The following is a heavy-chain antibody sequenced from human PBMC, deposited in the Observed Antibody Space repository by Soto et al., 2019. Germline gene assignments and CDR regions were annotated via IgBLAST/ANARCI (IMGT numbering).Heavy chain of an antibody. CDR3: AREGCSGGSCYDYGMDV. CDR1: GGTFSSYT. D-gene: IGHD2-15*01. CDR2: IIPILGIA. V-gene: IGHV1-69*04. Sequence: ASVKVSCKASGGTFSSYTISWVRQAPGQGLEWMGRIIPILGIANYAQKFQGRVTITADKSTSTAYMELSSLRSEDTAVYYCAREGCSGGSCYDYGMDVWGQGTTVTVSS. J-gene: IGHJ6*02.